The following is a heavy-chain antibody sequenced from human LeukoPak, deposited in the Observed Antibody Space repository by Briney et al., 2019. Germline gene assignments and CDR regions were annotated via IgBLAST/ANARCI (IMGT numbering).Heavy chain of an antibody. Sequence: PSETLSLTCTVSGGSISSSSYYWGWIRQPPGKGLEWIGSIYYSGSTYYNPSLKSRVTISVDTSKNQFSLKLSSVTAADTAVYYCARVVVVVTAPEVGYMDVWGKGTTVTVSS. CDR1: GGSISSSSYY. J-gene: IGHJ6*03. CDR2: IYYSGST. D-gene: IGHD2-21*02. V-gene: IGHV4-39*07. CDR3: ARVVVVVTAPEVGYMDV.